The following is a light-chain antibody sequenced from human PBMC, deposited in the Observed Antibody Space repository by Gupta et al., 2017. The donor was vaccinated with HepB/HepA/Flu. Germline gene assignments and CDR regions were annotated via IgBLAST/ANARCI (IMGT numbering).Light chain of an antibody. J-gene: IGLJ3*02. CDR3: QVWESSSDHPRV. CDR1: NIGSKS. Sequence: SSVLPQPPSVSVAPGKTARSTCGGNNIGSKSVHWYQQKPGQAPVLVIYYDSDRPSGIPERVSGSNSGNTATLTISRVEAGDEADYYCQVWESSSDHPRVFGGGSKLTVL. V-gene: IGLV3-21*01. CDR2: YDS.